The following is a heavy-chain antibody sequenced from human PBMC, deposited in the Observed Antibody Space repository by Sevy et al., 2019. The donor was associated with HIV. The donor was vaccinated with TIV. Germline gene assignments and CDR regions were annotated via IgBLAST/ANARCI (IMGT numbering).Heavy chain of an antibody. Sequence: GGSLRLSCAASGFTFSDYYMSWIRQAPGKGLEWISFISSGTTYTKYADSVRGRFTISRDNSKNSLFLQMNSLRGDDTAIYYCARDRRSYGGQYFDYWGQGTLVTVSS. D-gene: IGHD1-26*01. CDR1: GFTFSDYY. V-gene: IGHV3-11*06. J-gene: IGHJ4*02. CDR2: ISSGTTYT. CDR3: ARDRRSYGGQYFDY.